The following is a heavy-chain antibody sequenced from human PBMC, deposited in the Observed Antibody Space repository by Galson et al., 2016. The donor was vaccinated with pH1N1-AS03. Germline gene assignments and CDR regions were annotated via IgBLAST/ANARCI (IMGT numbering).Heavy chain of an antibody. Sequence: SLRLSCAASGFTFGRYWMHWVRQAPGKGLVWVSHINEDGSTTRYADSVKGRFTISRDNSESTLYLQMNGLGDDDTAIYYCARDVGGPDDYLGQGTLVTVSS. CDR2: INEDGSTT. CDR3: ARDVGGPDDY. J-gene: IGHJ4*02. D-gene: IGHD4-23*01. V-gene: IGHV3-74*01. CDR1: GFTFGRYW.